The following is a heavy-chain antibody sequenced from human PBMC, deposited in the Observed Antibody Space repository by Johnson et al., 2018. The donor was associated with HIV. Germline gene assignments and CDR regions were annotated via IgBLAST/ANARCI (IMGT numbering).Heavy chain of an antibody. Sequence: QMLLVESGGGVVQPGGSLRLSCAASGFTFSSYGMHWVRQAPGKGLEWVAFIRYDGSNKYYADSVKGRFPISRDNSKNTLYLQMNSLRAEDTAVYYCAKADLAGAFDIWGQGTMVTVSS. CDR3: AKADLAGAFDI. J-gene: IGHJ3*02. V-gene: IGHV3-30*02. CDR1: GFTFSSYG. CDR2: IRYDGSNK.